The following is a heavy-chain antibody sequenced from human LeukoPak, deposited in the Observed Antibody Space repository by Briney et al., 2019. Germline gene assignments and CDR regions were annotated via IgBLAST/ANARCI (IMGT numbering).Heavy chain of an antibody. CDR2: MNPNSGNT. J-gene: IGHJ4*02. Sequence: ASVKVSCKASGYTFTSYDINWVRQATGQGLEWMGWMNPNSGNTGYAQKFQGRVTMTRNTSISTAYMELSSLRSEDTAVYYCARDVGGGGSSSWPFDYWGQGTLVTVSS. D-gene: IGHD6-13*01. V-gene: IGHV1-8*01. CDR3: ARDVGGGGSSSWPFDY. CDR1: GYTFTSYD.